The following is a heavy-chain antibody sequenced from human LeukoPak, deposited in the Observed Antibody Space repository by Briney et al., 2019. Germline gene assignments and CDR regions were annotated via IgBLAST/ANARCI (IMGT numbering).Heavy chain of an antibody. Sequence: ASVKVCCKASGYTFTSYYMHWVRQAPGQGLEWMGIINHSGGSTSYAQKFQGRVTMTGDTTTSTVYMELSSLRSEDRAVYYCARDRGGAVTMVRGVIDSTYYYYYMDVWGKGTTVTVSS. CDR3: ARDRGGAVTMVRGVIDSTYYYYYMDV. CDR1: GYTFTSYY. V-gene: IGHV1-46*01. CDR2: INHSGGST. D-gene: IGHD3-10*01. J-gene: IGHJ6*03.